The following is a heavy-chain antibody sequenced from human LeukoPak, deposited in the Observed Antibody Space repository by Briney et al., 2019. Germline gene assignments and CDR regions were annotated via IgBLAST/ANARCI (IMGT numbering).Heavy chain of an antibody. J-gene: IGHJ3*02. V-gene: IGHV3-74*01. Sequence: GGSLRLSCAASGFTFDDYGMSWVRQAPGKGLEWVSRINTDGSNTAYADSVKGRFTISRDNAKNTLYLQMSTLRAEDTAVYYCARGLVVSGYVSAVDIWGQGTMVTVSS. D-gene: IGHD2-2*01. CDR1: GFTFDDYG. CDR2: INTDGSNT. CDR3: ARGLVVSGYVSAVDI.